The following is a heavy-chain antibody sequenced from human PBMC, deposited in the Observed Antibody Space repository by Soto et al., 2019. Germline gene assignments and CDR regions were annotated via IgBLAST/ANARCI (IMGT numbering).Heavy chain of an antibody. CDR3: ASTLDGYTYRDYFDY. CDR1: GGTFSSYA. D-gene: IGHD5-12*01. Sequence: QVQLVQSGAEVKKPGSSVKVSCKASGGTFSSYAISWVRQAPGQGLEWMGGTIPIFGTANYAQKFQGRVTITADESTSTAYMELSSLRSEDTAVYYCASTLDGYTYRDYFDYWGQGTLVTVSS. J-gene: IGHJ4*02. V-gene: IGHV1-69*01. CDR2: TIPIFGTA.